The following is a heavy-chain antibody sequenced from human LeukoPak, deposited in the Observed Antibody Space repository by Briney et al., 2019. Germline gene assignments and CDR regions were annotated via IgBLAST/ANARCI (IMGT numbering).Heavy chain of an antibody. Sequence: PGRSLRLSCAASGFTFDDYGMSWVRQAPGKGLEWVSGINWNGGSTGYADSVKGRFTISRDNAKNSLYLQMDSLRAEDTALYYCARASSLSQRAFDIWGQGTMVTVSS. J-gene: IGHJ3*02. CDR2: INWNGGST. V-gene: IGHV3-20*04. CDR1: GFTFDDYG. D-gene: IGHD1-26*01. CDR3: ARASSLSQRAFDI.